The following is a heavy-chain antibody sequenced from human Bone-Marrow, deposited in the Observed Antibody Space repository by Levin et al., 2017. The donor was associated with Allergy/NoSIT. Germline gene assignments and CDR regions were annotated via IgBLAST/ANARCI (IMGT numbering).Heavy chain of an antibody. CDR1: GGGLRTYG. D-gene: IGHD2-15*01. J-gene: IGHJ4*02. V-gene: IGHV1-69*13. CDR3: AREAGPYCRGGICHSSEFDF. CDR2: IIPITDKT. Sequence: SVKVSCKVSGGGLRTYGLGWVRQAPGEGLEWMGGIIPITDKTEYAERFQGRVTITVDESEKTLYMELRNLRPDDTAVYYCAREAGPYCRGGICHSSEFDFWGQGTRVIVSS.